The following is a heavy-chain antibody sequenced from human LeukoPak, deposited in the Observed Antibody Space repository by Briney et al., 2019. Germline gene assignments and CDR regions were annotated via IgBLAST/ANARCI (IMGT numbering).Heavy chain of an antibody. V-gene: IGHV4-59*01. J-gene: IGHJ4*02. CDR1: GGSISSYY. D-gene: IGHD5-24*01. CDR3: ARDLRRDGYSDY. CDR2: IYYSGST. Sequence: SETLSLTCTVSGGSISSYYWSWIRQPPGKGLEWIGYIYYSGSTNYNPSLKSRVTISVDTSKNQFSLKLSSVTAADTAVYYCARDLRRDGYSDYWGQGTLVTVSS.